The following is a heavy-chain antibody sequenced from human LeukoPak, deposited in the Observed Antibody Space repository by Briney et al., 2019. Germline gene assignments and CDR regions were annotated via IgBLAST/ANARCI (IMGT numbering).Heavy chain of an antibody. CDR2: IYTSGST. CDR1: GGSISSGSYC. D-gene: IGHD1-26*01. V-gene: IGHV4-61*02. J-gene: IGHJ2*01. Sequence: PSETLSLTCSVSGGSISSGSYCWSWIRQPAGKGLEWIGRIYTSGSTNYNPSLKSRVTISVDTSKNQFSLKLSSVTAADTAVYYCARDRSGSYDWYFDLWGRGTLVTVSS. CDR3: ARDRSGSYDWYFDL.